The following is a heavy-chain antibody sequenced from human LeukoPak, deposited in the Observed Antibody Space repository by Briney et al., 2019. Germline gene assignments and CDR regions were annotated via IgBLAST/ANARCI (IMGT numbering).Heavy chain of an antibody. CDR3: ARDSLVHPSRWFDP. J-gene: IGHJ5*02. D-gene: IGHD6-13*01. CDR2: IYTSGRN. CDR1: GGSISSDY. Sequence: PSETLSLTCTVSGGSISSDYWSWLRQPDGKGLEWIVRIYTSGRNNYTPSQKSRVSMSVDTSTNQFSLKLSSGTAADTAVYYCARDSLVHPSRWFDPWGQGTLVIVSS. V-gene: IGHV4-4*07.